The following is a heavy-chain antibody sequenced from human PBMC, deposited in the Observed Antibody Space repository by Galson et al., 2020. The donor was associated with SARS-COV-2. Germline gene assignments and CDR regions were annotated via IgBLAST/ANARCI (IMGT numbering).Heavy chain of an antibody. V-gene: IGHV4-61*01. D-gene: IGHD4-17*01. CDR1: GGSVSSGSYY. J-gene: IGHJ5*02. Sequence: SETLSLTCTVSGGSVSSGSYYWSWIRQPPGKGLEWIGYIYYSGSTNYNPSLKSRVTISVDTSKNQFSLKLSSVTAADTAVYYCAREDYGDYNWFDPWGQGTLVTVSS. CDR3: AREDYGDYNWFDP. CDR2: IYYSGST.